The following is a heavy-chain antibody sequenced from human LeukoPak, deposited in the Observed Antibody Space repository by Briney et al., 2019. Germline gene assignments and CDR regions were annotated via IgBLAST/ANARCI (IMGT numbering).Heavy chain of an antibody. Sequence: ASVKVSCKASGGTFSSYAISWVRQAPGQGLEWMGGIIPIFGTANYAQKFQGRVTITVDESTSTAYMELSSLRSEDTAVYYCARETRRRYYFDYWGQGTLVTVSS. J-gene: IGHJ4*02. CDR1: GGTFSSYA. V-gene: IGHV1-69*13. CDR2: IIPIFGTA. CDR3: ARETRRRYYFDY.